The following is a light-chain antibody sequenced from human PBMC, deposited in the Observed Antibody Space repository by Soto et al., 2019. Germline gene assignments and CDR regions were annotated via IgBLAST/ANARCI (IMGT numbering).Light chain of an antibody. V-gene: IGKV3-15*01. CDR1: QSVSSN. CDR3: QQNNKWPPWT. J-gene: IGKJ1*01. CDR2: GAS. Sequence: EIVMTQYPATLSVSPGERATLSCRASQSVSSNLAWYQQKPGQAPRLLIYGASTRATGIPARFSGSGSVTEFTLTISSLQSEDFAVYYCQQNNKWPPWTFGQGTKVESK.